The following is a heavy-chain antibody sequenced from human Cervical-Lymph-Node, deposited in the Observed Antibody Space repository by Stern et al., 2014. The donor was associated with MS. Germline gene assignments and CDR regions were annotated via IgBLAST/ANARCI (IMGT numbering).Heavy chain of an antibody. CDR1: GGSLRSGSYY. CDR3: ARGGRTGTMTYDY. Sequence: QVQLQESGPGLVKPSQTLSLTCTVSGGSLRSGSYYWSWIRQPAGKGLEWIGCLHPCERTIYTPPLKFRVPISVDPYKNRFPLRLSSVTAADTAVYYCARGGRTGTMTYDYWGQGNLVTVSS. CDR2: LHPCERT. J-gene: IGHJ4*02. D-gene: IGHD1-1*01. V-gene: IGHV4-61*02.